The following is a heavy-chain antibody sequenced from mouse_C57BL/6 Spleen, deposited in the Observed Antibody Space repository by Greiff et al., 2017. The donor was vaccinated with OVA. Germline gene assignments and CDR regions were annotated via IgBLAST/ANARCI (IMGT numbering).Heavy chain of an antibody. J-gene: IGHJ2*01. CDR3: AREADGYFPYYFDY. CDR2: IYPGSGNT. Sequence: QVQLKESGAELVRPGASVKLSCKASGYTFTDYYINWVKQRPGQGLEWIARIYPGSGNTYYNEKFKGKATLTAEKSSSTAYMQLSSLTSEDSAVYFCAREADGYFPYYFDYWGQGTTLTVSS. CDR1: GYTFTDYY. V-gene: IGHV1-76*01. D-gene: IGHD2-3*01.